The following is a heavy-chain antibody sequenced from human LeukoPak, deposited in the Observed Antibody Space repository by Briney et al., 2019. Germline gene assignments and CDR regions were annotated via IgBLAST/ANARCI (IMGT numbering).Heavy chain of an antibody. CDR3: ARVIGFGELSLGH. V-gene: IGHV3-30*03. D-gene: IGHD3-10*01. Sequence: GRSLRLSCAASGFTFSSYGMHWVRQAPGKGLEWVAVISYDGSNKYYADSVKGRFTISRDNSKNTLYLQMNSLRSDDTAVYFCARVIGFGELSLGHWGQGTLVTVSS. J-gene: IGHJ4*02. CDR1: GFTFSSYG. CDR2: ISYDGSNK.